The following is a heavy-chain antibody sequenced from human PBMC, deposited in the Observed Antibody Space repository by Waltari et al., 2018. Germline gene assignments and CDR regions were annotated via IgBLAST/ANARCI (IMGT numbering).Heavy chain of an antibody. CDR3: ASVGATAHFDY. CDR2: ISSSSSYI. V-gene: IGHV3-21*01. Sequence: EVQLVESGGGLVKPGGSLRLSCAASGFPFRSYSMNWVRQAPGKGLEWVSSISSSSSYIYYADSVKGRFTISRDNAKNSLYLQMNSLRAEDTAVYYCASVGATAHFDYWGQGTLVTVSS. D-gene: IGHD1-26*01. J-gene: IGHJ4*02. CDR1: GFPFRSYS.